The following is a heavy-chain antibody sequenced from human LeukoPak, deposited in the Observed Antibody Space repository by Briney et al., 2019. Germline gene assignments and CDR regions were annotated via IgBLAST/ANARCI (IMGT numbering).Heavy chain of an antibody. V-gene: IGHV4-39*01. J-gene: IGHJ4*02. Sequence: KPSETLSLTCTVSGGSIGSSSYYWGWIRQPPGKGLEWIGSIYYSGSTYYNPSLKSRVTISVDTSKNQFSLKLSSVTAADTAVYYCARLPGIAVAGPYFDYWGQGTLVTVSS. CDR3: ARLPGIAVAGPYFDY. D-gene: IGHD6-19*01. CDR1: GGSIGSSSYY. CDR2: IYYSGST.